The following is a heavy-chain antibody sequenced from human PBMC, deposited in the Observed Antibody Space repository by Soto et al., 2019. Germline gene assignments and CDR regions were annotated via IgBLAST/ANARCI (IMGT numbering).Heavy chain of an antibody. J-gene: IGHJ4*02. CDR2: INSDGSST. Sequence: GGSLRLSCAASGFTFSSYWMHWVRQAPGKGLVWVSRINSDGSSTSYADSVKGRFTISRDNAKNTLYLQMNSLRAEDTAVYYCARDQMAAAGTMGNDYWGQGTLVTSPQ. D-gene: IGHD6-13*01. V-gene: IGHV3-74*01. CDR3: ARDQMAAAGTMGNDY. CDR1: GFTFSSYW.